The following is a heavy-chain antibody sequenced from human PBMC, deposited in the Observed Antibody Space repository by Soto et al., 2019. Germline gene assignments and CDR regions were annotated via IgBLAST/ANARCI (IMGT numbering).Heavy chain of an antibody. CDR2: IDPGDSVT. CDR3: ASGGDASGHHGFDV. V-gene: IGHV5-10-1*01. CDR1: VDSLTNFC. J-gene: IGHJ3*01. D-gene: IGHD6-19*01. Sequence: LQISDKGSVDSLTNFCIHRRRQKPGKGLEWMGRIDPGDSVTTYKPSFQGHVTMSADKSINPAYLQWSSLKASDTAMYYCASGGDASGHHGFDVWGLGTMVTVSS.